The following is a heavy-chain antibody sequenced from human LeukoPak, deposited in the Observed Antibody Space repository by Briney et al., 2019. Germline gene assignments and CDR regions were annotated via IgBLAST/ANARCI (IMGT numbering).Heavy chain of an antibody. J-gene: IGHJ4*02. Sequence: GASVKVSCKASAYTFTSHYMHWLRQAAGQGLEWMGIINPSGGSTTYAQKFQGRVTITADESTSTAYMELSSLRSEDTAVYYCARGWLAETTVVTPYNHWGQGTLVTVSS. V-gene: IGHV1-46*01. CDR3: ARGWLAETTVVTPYNH. CDR2: INPSGGST. D-gene: IGHD4-23*01. CDR1: AYTFTSHY.